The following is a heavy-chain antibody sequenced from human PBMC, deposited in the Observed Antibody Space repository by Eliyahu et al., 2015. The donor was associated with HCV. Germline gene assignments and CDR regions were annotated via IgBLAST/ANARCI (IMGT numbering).Heavy chain of an antibody. D-gene: IGHD5-24*01. V-gene: IGHV3-30*03. CDR1: GFTFXXXG. J-gene: IGHJ4*02. Sequence: QVQLVESGGGVVQPGRSLXLSCXASGFTFXXXGMPXVRQAPGKGLEWVAVISYDGSNKYYADSVKGRFTTSRDNSKNTLYLQMNSLRAEDTAVYYCARGRKRWLHLLRGSGLTMADYWGQGTLVTVSS. CDR2: ISYDGSNK. CDR3: ARGRKRWLHLLRGSGLTMADY.